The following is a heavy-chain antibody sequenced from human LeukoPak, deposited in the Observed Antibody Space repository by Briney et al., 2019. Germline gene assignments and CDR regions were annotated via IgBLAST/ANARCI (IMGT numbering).Heavy chain of an antibody. J-gene: IGHJ3*02. D-gene: IGHD6-6*01. V-gene: IGHV4-4*09. Sequence: PSETLSLTCTVSGGSISSYYWSWIRQPPGKGLEWIGYIYTSGSTNYNPSLKSRVTISVDTSKNQFSLKLSSVTAADTAVYYCARGKCSSSLVTYAFDIWGQGTMVTVSS. CDR2: IYTSGST. CDR3: ARGKCSSSLVTYAFDI. CDR1: GGSISSYY.